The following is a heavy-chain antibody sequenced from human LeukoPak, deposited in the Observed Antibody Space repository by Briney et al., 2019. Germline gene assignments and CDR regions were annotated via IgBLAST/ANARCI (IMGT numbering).Heavy chain of an antibody. CDR2: ISSSNSYI. D-gene: IGHD1-26*01. V-gene: IGHV3-21*01. CDR1: GFTFSSYN. Sequence: GGSLRLSCAASGFTFSSYNMNWVRQAPGKGLEWVSFISSSNSYIYYTDSVKGRFTISRDNAKNSLYLQINSLRAEDTAIYYCAREWPKGGKYRDYWGQGTLVTVSS. CDR3: AREWPKGGKYRDY. J-gene: IGHJ4*02.